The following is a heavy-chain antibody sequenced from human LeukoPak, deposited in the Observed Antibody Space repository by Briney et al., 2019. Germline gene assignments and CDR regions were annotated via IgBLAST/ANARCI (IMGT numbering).Heavy chain of an antibody. CDR1: GGSISSYY. J-gene: IGHJ4*02. CDR3: AIQSYYYDSSFDY. Sequence: SETLSLTCNVSGGSISSYYWSWIRQPAGKGLEWIGRINTSGTSNYNPSLRSRVTMSVDTSKNQFSLKLSSVTAADTAVYYCAIQSYYYDSSFDYWGQGTLVTVSS. V-gene: IGHV4-4*07. D-gene: IGHD3-22*01. CDR2: INTSGTS.